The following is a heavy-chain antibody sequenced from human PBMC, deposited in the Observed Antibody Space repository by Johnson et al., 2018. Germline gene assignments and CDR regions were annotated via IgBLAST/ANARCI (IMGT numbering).Heavy chain of an antibody. CDR1: RFTFSSYA. V-gene: IGHV3-23*04. D-gene: IGHD3-22*01. CDR2: LSGGGGST. J-gene: IGHJ1*01. CDR3: AKAPPEDYYVSSGFQH. Sequence: VQLVQSGGGLVQPGGSXKLSCAASRFTFSSYAMSWVRQAPGKGLEWVSALSGGGGSTYYAASVTGRFTISREHSKNTLYLQLNNRRAEDTAVYYWAKAPPEDYYVSSGFQHWGQGTLVTVSS.